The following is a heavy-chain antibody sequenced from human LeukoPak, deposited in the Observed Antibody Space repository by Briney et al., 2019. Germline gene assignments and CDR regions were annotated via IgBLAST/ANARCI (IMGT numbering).Heavy chain of an antibody. CDR2: IYTSGST. V-gene: IGHV4-4*07. CDR1: GAFISSYY. Sequence: SETLSLTCNVSGAFISSYYLSWIRQPAGKGLEWIGRIYTSGSTYYNPSLKSRVTMSVDTSKNQFSLQLSSVTAADTAAYYCAREANWNYGYWGQGTLVTVSS. J-gene: IGHJ4*02. CDR3: AREANWNYGY. D-gene: IGHD1-7*01.